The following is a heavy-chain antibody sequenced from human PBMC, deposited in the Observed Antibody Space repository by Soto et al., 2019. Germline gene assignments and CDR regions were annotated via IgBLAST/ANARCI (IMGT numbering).Heavy chain of an antibody. CDR2: ISSSGSYI. V-gene: IGHV3-21*01. CDR3: ARGGYCSGGSCYSGAFDI. Sequence: GGSLRLSCAASGFTFSSYSMNWVRQAPGKGLEWVSSISSSGSYIYYADSVKGRFTISRDNAKNSLYLQMNSLRAEDTAVYYCARGGYCSGGSCYSGAFDIWGQGTMVTVSS. D-gene: IGHD2-15*01. J-gene: IGHJ3*02. CDR1: GFTFSSYS.